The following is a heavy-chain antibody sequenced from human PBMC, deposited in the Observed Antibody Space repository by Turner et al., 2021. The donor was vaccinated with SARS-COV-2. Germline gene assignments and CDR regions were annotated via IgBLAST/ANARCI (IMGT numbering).Heavy chain of an antibody. CDR1: GDSTSSVIYY. V-gene: IGHV4-39*01. CDR3: ASQAGYYDPDGYYPRRFDH. Sequence: QPQLQESGPGLVNPSETLSLTFIVSGDSTSSVIYYWAWFRQSPGGALEWIGSIYYSGSVHANPSLKSRMTMSVDISRNQFSLRLTSVTAADAGVYYCASQAGYYDPDGYYPRRFDHWGRGALITVSS. J-gene: IGHJ4*02. D-gene: IGHD3-16*01. CDR2: IYYSGSV.